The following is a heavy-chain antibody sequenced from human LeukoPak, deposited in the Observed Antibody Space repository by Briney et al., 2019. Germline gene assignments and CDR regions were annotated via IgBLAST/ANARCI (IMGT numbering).Heavy chain of an antibody. Sequence: GASVKVSCKASGYTFTGYYMHWVRQAPGQGLEWMGWINPNSGGTNYAQKFQGRVTMTRDTSISTAYMELSRLRSDDTAVYYCARMGYCSGGSCYDDAFDIWDQGTMVTVSS. V-gene: IGHV1-2*02. CDR1: GYTFTGYY. D-gene: IGHD2-15*01. CDR2: INPNSGGT. J-gene: IGHJ3*02. CDR3: ARMGYCSGGSCYDDAFDI.